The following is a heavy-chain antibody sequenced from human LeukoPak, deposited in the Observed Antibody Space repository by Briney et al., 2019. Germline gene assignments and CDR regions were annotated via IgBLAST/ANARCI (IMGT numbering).Heavy chain of an antibody. CDR3: ASLYYYDSSGPLDY. J-gene: IGHJ4*02. D-gene: IGHD3-22*01. Sequence: GRSLRLSCAASGFTFSSYAMHWVRQAPGKGLEWVAVISYDGSNKYYADSVKGRFTISRDNSKNTLYLQMNSLRAEDTAVYYCASLYYYDSSGPLDYWGQGTLVNVSS. CDR1: GFTFSSYA. CDR2: ISYDGSNK. V-gene: IGHV3-30-3*01.